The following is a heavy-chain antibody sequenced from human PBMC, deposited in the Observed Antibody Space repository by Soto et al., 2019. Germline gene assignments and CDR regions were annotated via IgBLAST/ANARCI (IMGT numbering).Heavy chain of an antibody. CDR1: GGSISSYY. D-gene: IGHD2-8*01. CDR3: ARDKAYCTNGVCPHDAFDI. J-gene: IGHJ3*02. Sequence: SETLSLTCTVSGGSISSYYWSWIRQPPGKGLEWIGYIYYSGSTNYNPSLKSRVTISVDTSKNQFSLKLSSVTAADTAVYYFARDKAYCTNGVCPHDAFDIWGQGTMVT. V-gene: IGHV4-59*01. CDR2: IYYSGST.